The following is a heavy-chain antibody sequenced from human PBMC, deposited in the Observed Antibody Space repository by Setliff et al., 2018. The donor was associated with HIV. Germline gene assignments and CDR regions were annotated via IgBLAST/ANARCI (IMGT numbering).Heavy chain of an antibody. J-gene: IGHJ3*02. CDR1: GYTFTNYA. Sequence: GASVKVSCKASGYTFTNYAIHWVRQAPGQRLEWMGWINPNSGGTNYAQKFQGRVNMTRDTSISTTYMELSRLRSDDTAVYYCARDPGYKSTWYGVFDIWGQGTMVTVSS. CDR2: INPNSGGT. D-gene: IGHD6-13*01. CDR3: ARDPGYKSTWYGVFDI. V-gene: IGHV1-2*02.